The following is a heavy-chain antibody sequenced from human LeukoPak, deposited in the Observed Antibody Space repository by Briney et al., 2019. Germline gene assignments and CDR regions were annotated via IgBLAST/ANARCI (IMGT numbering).Heavy chain of an antibody. J-gene: IGHJ3*02. V-gene: IGHV4-34*01. CDR3: AVKRRYCSVLSCYSVDAFDI. Sequence: PSETLSLTCAVYGGSFSGYYWSWIRQPPGKGLEWIGEINHSGSTNYNPSLKSRVTISVGTSKNQFSLKLSSVTAADTAVYYCAVKRRYCSVLSCYSVDAFDIWGPGTMATVSS. CDR2: INHSGST. D-gene: IGHD2-15*01. CDR1: GGSFSGYY.